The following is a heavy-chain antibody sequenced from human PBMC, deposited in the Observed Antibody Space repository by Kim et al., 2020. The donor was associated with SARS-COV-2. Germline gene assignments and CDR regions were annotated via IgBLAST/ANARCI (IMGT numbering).Heavy chain of an antibody. D-gene: IGHD1-26*01. J-gene: IGHJ4*02. Sequence: YHNPALTGRVTISADQAKNPFSLKLSSVTAADTAVYYCAREIYGSYFFDYWGQGTLVTVSS. V-gene: IGHV4-30-2*01. CDR3: AREIYGSYFFDY.